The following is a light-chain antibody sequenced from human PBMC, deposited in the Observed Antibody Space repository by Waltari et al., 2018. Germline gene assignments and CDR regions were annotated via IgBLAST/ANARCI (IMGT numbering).Light chain of an antibody. CDR1: SGPSTFV. V-gene: IGLV4-69*01. CDR2: LYSNGSH. J-gene: IGLJ3*02. Sequence: QLVVTQPPSASASLGPSVKLTCALSSGPSTFVIAWHQPQSGQGPRFLMKLYSNGSHTKGDGIPHRFSGSSSGAERFLIISSLQSADEADYYCQTWGNGIRVFGGGTKLTVL. CDR3: QTWGNGIRV.